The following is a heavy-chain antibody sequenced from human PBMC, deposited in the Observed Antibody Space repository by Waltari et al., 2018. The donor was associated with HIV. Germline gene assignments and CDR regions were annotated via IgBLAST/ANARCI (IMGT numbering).Heavy chain of an antibody. Sequence: HLQQSGPGLVKPSQTLSLTCAISGDSVSSNNAAWNWIRQSPSRGLEWLGRTYSRSKWYHDYAVSMKSRITINPDTSKNQFSLQVNSVTPEDTAVYYCVRSHAGPYEYYILDVWGQGTTVTVSS. CDR1: GDSVSSNNAA. CDR3: VRSHAGPYEYYILDV. V-gene: IGHV6-1*01. D-gene: IGHD5-12*01. J-gene: IGHJ6*02. CDR2: TYSRSKWYH.